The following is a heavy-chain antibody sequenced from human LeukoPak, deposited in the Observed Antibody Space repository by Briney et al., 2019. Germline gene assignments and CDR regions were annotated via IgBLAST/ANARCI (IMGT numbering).Heavy chain of an antibody. CDR2: ISAYNGNT. D-gene: IGHD4-23*01. CDR1: GYTFTSYG. V-gene: IGHV1-18*01. J-gene: IGHJ6*02. CDR3: ARGLSRWSTPTSSYYYRMDV. Sequence: ASVKVSCKASGYTFTSYGISWVRQAPGQGLEWVGWISAYNGNTNYAQNLQGRVTMTTDTSTRTAYMELRSLRSDDTALYYCARGLSRWSTPTSSYYYRMDVWGQGTTVVVSS.